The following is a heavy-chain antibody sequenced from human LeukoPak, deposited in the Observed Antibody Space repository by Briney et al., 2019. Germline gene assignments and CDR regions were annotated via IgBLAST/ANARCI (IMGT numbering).Heavy chain of an antibody. V-gene: IGHV4-34*01. D-gene: IGHD3-10*01. CDR2: INHIEST. CDR1: GGSFSGYY. Sequence: SETLSLTCAVDGGSFSGYYWSWIRQPPGKGLEWIGEINHIESTNYNPSLKRRVTISVDTSKNQFSMKPSSVAAAETALYFGATGAYYYGSGSYHDYWGQGTLVTVSS. CDR3: ATGAYYYGSGSYHDY. J-gene: IGHJ4*02.